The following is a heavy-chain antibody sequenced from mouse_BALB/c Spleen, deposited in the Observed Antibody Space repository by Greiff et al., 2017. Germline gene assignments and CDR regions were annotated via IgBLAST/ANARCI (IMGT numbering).Heavy chain of an antibody. V-gene: IGHV3-2*02. CDR3: ARSSYGNSWYFDV. CDR1: GYSITSDYA. CDR2: ISYSGST. J-gene: IGHJ1*01. D-gene: IGHD2-10*02. Sequence: EVKLMESGPGLVKPSQSLSLTCTVTGYSITSDYAWNWIRQFPGNKLEWMGYISYSGSTSYNPSLKSRISITRDTSKNQFFLQLNSVTTEDTATYYCARSSYGNSWYFDVWGAGTTVTVSS.